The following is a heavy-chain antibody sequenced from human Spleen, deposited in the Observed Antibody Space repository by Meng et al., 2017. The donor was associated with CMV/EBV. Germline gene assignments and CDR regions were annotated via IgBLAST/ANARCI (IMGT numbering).Heavy chain of an antibody. CDR2: ISSSSSFI. CDR1: GFTFSVYS. Sequence: GGSLRLSCAASGFTFSVYSMNWVRQAPGKGLEWVSSISSSSSFIYYGDSMKGRLTISRDNAENSLYLQMNGLRAEDTAVYYCARYSSSWYIDYYYYGMDVWGQGTTVTVSS. CDR3: ARYSSSWYIDYYYYGMDV. V-gene: IGHV3-21*06. D-gene: IGHD6-13*01. J-gene: IGHJ6*02.